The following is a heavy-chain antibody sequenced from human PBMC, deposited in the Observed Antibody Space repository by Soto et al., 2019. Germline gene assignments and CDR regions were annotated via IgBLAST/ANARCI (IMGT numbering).Heavy chain of an antibody. J-gene: IGHJ4*02. V-gene: IGHV1-46*03. CDR1: GYIFTSYY. CDR2: INPFDGSR. D-gene: IGHD5-18*01. Sequence: ASVKVSCKASGYIFTSYYIDWVRQAPGQGLEWMGWINPFDGSRMFAQSFQGRVTMTRDTSTSTVYTEVSSLRSEDTAVYYCSRVDPGETSPFDHWGQGTLVTVSS. CDR3: SRVDPGETSPFDH.